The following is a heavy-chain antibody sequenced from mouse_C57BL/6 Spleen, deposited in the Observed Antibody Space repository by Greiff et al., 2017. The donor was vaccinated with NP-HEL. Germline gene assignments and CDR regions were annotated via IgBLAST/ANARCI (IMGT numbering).Heavy chain of an antibody. V-gene: IGHV1-63*01. CDR3: ARGLRRDAMDY. CDR1: GYTFTNYW. CDR2: IYPGGGYT. Sequence: VQLQQSGAELVRPGTSVKMSCKASGYTFTNYWLGWAKQRPGHGLEWIGDIYPGGGYTNYNEKFKGKATLTADKSSSTAYMQFSSLTSEDSAIYYCARGLRRDAMDYWGQGTSVTVSS. D-gene: IGHD2-4*01. J-gene: IGHJ4*01.